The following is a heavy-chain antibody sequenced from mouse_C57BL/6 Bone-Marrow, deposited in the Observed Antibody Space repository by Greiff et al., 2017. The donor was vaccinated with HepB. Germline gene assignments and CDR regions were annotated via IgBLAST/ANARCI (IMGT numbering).Heavy chain of an antibody. Sequence: EVKLVESGGGLVQPGGSLKLSCAASGFTFSDYYMYWVRQTPEKRLEWVAYISNGGGSTYYPDTVKGRFTISRDNAKNTLYLQMSRLKSEDTAMYYCARHEVYYGSPLAYWGQGTLVTVSA. J-gene: IGHJ3*01. CDR3: ARHEVYYGSPLAY. CDR1: GFTFSDYY. CDR2: ISNGGGST. D-gene: IGHD1-1*01. V-gene: IGHV5-12*01.